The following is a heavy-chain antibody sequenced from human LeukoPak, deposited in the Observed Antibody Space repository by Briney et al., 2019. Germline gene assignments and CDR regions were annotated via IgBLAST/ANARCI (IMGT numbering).Heavy chain of an antibody. D-gene: IGHD5-12*01. CDR3: ARGWIVATGVDY. CDR2: INPSGGST. V-gene: IGHV1-46*01. CDR1: GYTFTSYY. J-gene: IGHJ4*02. Sequence: GASVKVSCKASGYTFTSYYMHWVRQAPGQGLEWMGIINPSGGSTSYAQKFQGRVTMTTDESTSTAYMELSSLRSEDTAVYYCARGWIVATGVDYWGQGTLVTVSS.